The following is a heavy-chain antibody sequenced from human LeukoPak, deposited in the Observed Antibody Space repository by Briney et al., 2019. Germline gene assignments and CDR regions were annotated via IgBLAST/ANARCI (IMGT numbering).Heavy chain of an antibody. CDR3: ARQGGGFWYFDL. V-gene: IGHV4-59*08. J-gene: IGHJ2*01. CDR2: IYYSGST. Sequence: SETLSLTCTVSSGSISSYYWSWIRQPPGKGLEWIGYIYYSGSTNYNPSLKSRVTISVDTSKNQFSLKLSSVTAADTAVYYCARQGGGFWYFDLWGRGTLVTVSS. D-gene: IGHD6-25*01. CDR1: SGSISSYY.